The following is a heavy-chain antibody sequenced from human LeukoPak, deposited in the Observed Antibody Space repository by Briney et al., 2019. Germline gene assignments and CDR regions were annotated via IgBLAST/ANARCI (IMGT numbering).Heavy chain of an antibody. CDR1: GFIFSSYA. J-gene: IGHJ4*02. CDR3: AKDRSCINDVRHGDFDY. CDR2: ISGSGGST. Sequence: GGSLRLSCAASGFIFSSYAMSWVRQAPGKGLEWVSTISGSGGSTYYADSVKGRFTISRDNSKNTVYLQMNSLRAEDTAVYYCAKDRSCINDVRHGDFDYWGQGTLVTVS. D-gene: IGHD2-8*01. V-gene: IGHV3-23*01.